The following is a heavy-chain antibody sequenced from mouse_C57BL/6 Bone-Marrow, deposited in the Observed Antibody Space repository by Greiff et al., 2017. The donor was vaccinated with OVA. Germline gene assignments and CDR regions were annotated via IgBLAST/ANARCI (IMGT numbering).Heavy chain of an antibody. CDR2: IDPETGGT. CDR3: TRWDYYGSSPYYAMDD. V-gene: IGHV1-15*01. D-gene: IGHD1-1*01. Sequence: QVQLQQSGAELVRPGASVTLSCKASGYTFTDYEMHWVKQTPVHGLEWIGAIDPETGGTAYNQKFKGKAILTADKSSSTAYMELRSLTSEDSAVYYCTRWDYYGSSPYYAMDDWGQGTSVTVSS. J-gene: IGHJ4*01. CDR1: GYTFTDYE.